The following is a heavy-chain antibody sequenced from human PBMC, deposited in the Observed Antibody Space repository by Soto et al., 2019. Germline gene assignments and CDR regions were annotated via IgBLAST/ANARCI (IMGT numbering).Heavy chain of an antibody. CDR1: GFTFSNAW. D-gene: IGHD2-21*02. Sequence: EVQLVESGGGLVKPGGSLRLSCAASGFTFSNAWMSWVRQAPGKGLEWVGRIKTKTDGGTTDYAAPVTGRFTISRDDSKNTLYLQMNSLKTEDTAVYYCTTGVTSRGMDVWGQGTTVTVSS. CDR2: IKTKTDGGTT. J-gene: IGHJ6*02. V-gene: IGHV3-15*01. CDR3: TTGVTSRGMDV.